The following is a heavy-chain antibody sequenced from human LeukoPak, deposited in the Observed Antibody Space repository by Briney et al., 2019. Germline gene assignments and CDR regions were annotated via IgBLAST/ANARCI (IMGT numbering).Heavy chain of an antibody. CDR3: ARVHPLLSVESYYYYMDV. D-gene: IGHD2/OR15-2a*01. CDR2: ISSTSTFI. Sequence: GESLRLSCAASGFTFINYSMNWVRQAPGKGLEWVSSISSTSTFIYYTDSLKGRFTISRDNAKNSLYLQMNSLRAEDTAIYYCARVHPLLSVESYYYYMDVWGKGTTVTVAS. V-gene: IGHV3-21*01. CDR1: GFTFINYS. J-gene: IGHJ6*03.